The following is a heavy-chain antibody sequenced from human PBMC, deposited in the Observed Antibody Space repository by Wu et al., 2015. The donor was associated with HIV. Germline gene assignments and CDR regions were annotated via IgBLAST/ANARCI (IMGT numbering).Heavy chain of an antibody. Sequence: QVQLVQSGAEVKKPGSSVKVSCKASGGTFSSYAISWVRQAPGQGLEWMGWMNPNSGNTGYAQKFQGRVTMTRNTSISTAYMELSSLRSEDTAVYYCARDEGYYYGMDVVGPRDHGHRLL. CDR1: GGTFSSYA. J-gene: IGHJ6*02. V-gene: IGHV1-8*02. CDR2: MNPNSGNT. CDR3: ARDEGYYYGMDV.